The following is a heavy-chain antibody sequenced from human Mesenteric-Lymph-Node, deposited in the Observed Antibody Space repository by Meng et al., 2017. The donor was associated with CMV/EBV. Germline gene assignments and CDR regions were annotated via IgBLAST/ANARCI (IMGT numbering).Heavy chain of an antibody. CDR3: AKDGITIFGVTPSPDYYYGMDV. J-gene: IGHJ6*02. CDR1: GFTFGSYS. CDR2: ISDSSGDI. D-gene: IGHD3-3*01. Sequence: GESLKISCAASGFTFGSYSMNWLRQAPGKGLEWVSSISDSSGDIYYADSVKGRFTISRDNAKNSLYLQMNSLRAEDTALYYCAKDGITIFGVTPSPDYYYGMDVWGQGTTVTVSS. V-gene: IGHV3-21*04.